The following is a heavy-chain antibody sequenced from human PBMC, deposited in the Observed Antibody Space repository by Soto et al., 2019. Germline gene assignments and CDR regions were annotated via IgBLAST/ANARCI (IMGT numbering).Heavy chain of an antibody. CDR1: GLTVTGKKY. CDR3: ATWRLREHAYDI. V-gene: IGHV3-53*01. D-gene: IGHD4-17*01. Sequence: DVQLVESGGGLIQPGGSLGLSCEASGLTVTGKKYVAWVRQAPGKGLEWVSGVYDTDGIYYADSVKGRFTSSRDNSKTIVYLEMNSLTPDDTAVYYCATWRLREHAYDIWGLGTTVTVSS. J-gene: IGHJ3*02. CDR2: VYDTDGI.